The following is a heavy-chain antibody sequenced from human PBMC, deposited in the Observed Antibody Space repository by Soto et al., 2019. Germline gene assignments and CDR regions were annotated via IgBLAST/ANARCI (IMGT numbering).Heavy chain of an antibody. J-gene: IGHJ5*02. D-gene: IGHD3-10*01. CDR1: GGSISSGGYY. Sequence: QVQLQESGPGLVKPSQTLSLTCTVSGGSISSGGYYWSWIRQHPGKGLEWIGYIYYSGSTSYNPSLKSRVTISVDTSKNQFSLKLSSVTAADTAVYYCARRTLWFGEAGWFDPWGQGTLVTVSS. CDR3: ARRTLWFGEAGWFDP. V-gene: IGHV4-31*03. CDR2: IYYSGST.